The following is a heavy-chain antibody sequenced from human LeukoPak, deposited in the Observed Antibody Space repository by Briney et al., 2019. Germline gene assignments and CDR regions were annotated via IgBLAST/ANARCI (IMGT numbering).Heavy chain of an antibody. CDR3: AKAYTRSWYAAFDI. Sequence: GGSLRLSCAASGFAFTDYAISWVRQAPGKGLEWVSAITDSGCATYYADSVTGRCTISRDNSKNTLYLQMNSLRGKDTAIYYCAKAYTRSWYAAFDIWGQGTMVTISS. CDR2: ITDSGCAT. D-gene: IGHD6-13*01. V-gene: IGHV3-23*01. J-gene: IGHJ3*02. CDR1: GFAFTDYA.